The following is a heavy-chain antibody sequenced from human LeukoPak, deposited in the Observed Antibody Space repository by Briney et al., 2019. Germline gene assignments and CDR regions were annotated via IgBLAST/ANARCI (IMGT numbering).Heavy chain of an antibody. J-gene: IGHJ4*02. CDR2: ISAYNGNT. D-gene: IGHD3-22*01. CDR3: ARTNVYYYDSSDYYPYFDY. Sequence: ASVKVSCKASGYTFTSYGISWVRQAPGQGLEWMGWISAYNGNTNYAQKLQGRVTMTTDTSTSTAYMELRSLRSDDTAVYYCARTNVYYYDSSDYYPYFDYWGQGTLVTVSS. V-gene: IGHV1-18*01. CDR1: GYTFTSYG.